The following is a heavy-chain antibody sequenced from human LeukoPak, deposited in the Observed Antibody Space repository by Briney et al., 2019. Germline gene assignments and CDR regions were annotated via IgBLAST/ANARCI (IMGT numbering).Heavy chain of an antibody. V-gene: IGHV3-7*01. J-gene: IGHJ5*02. D-gene: IGHD4-17*01. Sequence: PGGSLRLSCAASGFTFNSYAMSWVRQAPGKGLEWVANIKQDGSEKYYVDSVTGRFTISRDNAKNSLYLQMNSLRAEDTAVYYCAREIYGDYWGVWFDPWGQGTLVTVSS. CDR1: GFTFNSYA. CDR2: IKQDGSEK. CDR3: AREIYGDYWGVWFDP.